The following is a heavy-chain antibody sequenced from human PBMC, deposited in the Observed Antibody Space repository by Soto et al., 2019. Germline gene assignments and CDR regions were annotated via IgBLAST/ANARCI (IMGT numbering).Heavy chain of an antibody. CDR1: GGSISSSSYY. V-gene: IGHV4-39*01. Sequence: QLQLQESGPGLVKPSETLSLTCTVSGGSISSSSYYWGWIRQPPGKGLEWIGSIYYSGSTYYNPSLKSRVTISVDTSKNQFSLKLSSVTAADTAVYYFARQNDILTGYTYGGMDVWGQGTTVTVSS. D-gene: IGHD3-9*01. CDR2: IYYSGST. J-gene: IGHJ6*02. CDR3: ARQNDILTGYTYGGMDV.